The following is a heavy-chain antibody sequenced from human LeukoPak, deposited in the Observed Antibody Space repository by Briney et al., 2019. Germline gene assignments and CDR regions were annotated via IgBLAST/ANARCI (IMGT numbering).Heavy chain of an antibody. Sequence: SETLSLTCAVYVDSFSDHYWTWIRQPPGKGLEWIGEIHHSGSTNYRLSLKSRVGISVDRSKNQFSLKLTSVTAADTAVYYCARSPATSWSNFDYWGQGTLVTVSS. D-gene: IGHD2-2*01. CDR1: VDSFSDHY. CDR2: IHHSGST. CDR3: ARSPATSWSNFDY. J-gene: IGHJ4*02. V-gene: IGHV4-34*01.